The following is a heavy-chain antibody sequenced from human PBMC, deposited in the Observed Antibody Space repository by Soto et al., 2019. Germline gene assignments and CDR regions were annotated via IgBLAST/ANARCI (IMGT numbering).Heavy chain of an antibody. D-gene: IGHD2-21*02. CDR2: IIPIFGTA. J-gene: IGHJ4*02. Sequence: QVQLVQSGAEVKKPGSSVKVSCKASGGTFSSYAISWVRQAPGQGLEWMGGIIPIFGTAYYAQKFQGRVTIPADESTSTGYMELSSLRSEDTAVYYCARAPIVVVTAYFDYWGQGTLVTVSS. CDR3: ARAPIVVVTAYFDY. CDR1: GGTFSSYA. V-gene: IGHV1-69*01.